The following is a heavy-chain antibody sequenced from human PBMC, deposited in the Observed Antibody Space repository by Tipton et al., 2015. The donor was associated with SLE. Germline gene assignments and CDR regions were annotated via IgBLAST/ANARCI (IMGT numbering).Heavy chain of an antibody. CDR2: INHSGST. D-gene: IGHD4-23*01. J-gene: IGHJ4*02. CDR1: GFTFSSYW. V-gene: IGHV4-34*08. Sequence: LRLSCAASGFTFSSYWMSWVRQPPGKGLEWIGEINHSGSTNYNPSLKSRVTISVDTSKNQFSLKLSSVTAEDTAVYYCLRNSFDYWGQGTLVTVSS. CDR3: LRNSFDY.